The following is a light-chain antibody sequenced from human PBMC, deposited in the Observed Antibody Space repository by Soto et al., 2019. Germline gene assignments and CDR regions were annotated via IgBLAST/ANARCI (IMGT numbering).Light chain of an antibody. J-gene: IGKJ4*01. CDR2: GAS. CDR3: QQYNNWPLT. Sequence: EIVMTQSPATLPVSPGERATLSCRTSQSVSDNLAWYQQKPGQAPRLLIYGASTRATGIPARFSGSGSGTEFTLTIGSLQSEDFAVYYCQQYNNWPLTFGGGTKVEIK. CDR1: QSVSDN. V-gene: IGKV3-15*01.